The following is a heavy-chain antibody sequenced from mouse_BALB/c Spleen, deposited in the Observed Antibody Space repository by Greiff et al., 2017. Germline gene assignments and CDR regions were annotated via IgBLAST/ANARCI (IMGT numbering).Heavy chain of an antibody. V-gene: IGHV2-2*02. D-gene: IGHD1-1*01. Sequence: VQLQQSGPGLVQPSQSLSITCTVSGFSLTSYGVHWVRQSPGKGLEWLGVIWSGGSTDYNAAFISRLSISKDNSKSQVFFKMNSLQANDTAIYYCARNYLSYYGSSYGGFFDYWGQGTTLTVSS. CDR3: ARNYLSYYGSSYGGFFDY. CDR1: GFSLTSYG. J-gene: IGHJ2*01. CDR2: IWSGGST.